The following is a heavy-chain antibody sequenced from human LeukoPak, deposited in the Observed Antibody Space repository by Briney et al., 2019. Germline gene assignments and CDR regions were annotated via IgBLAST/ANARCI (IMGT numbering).Heavy chain of an antibody. D-gene: IGHD5-18*01. CDR2: ISVYNGNT. CDR3: ASYTAMNAFDI. V-gene: IGHV1-18*01. Sequence: ASVKVSCKASGYTFTSYGISWVRQAPGQGLEWMGWISVYNGNTNYAQKLQGRVTMTTDTSTSTAYMDLRSLRSDDTAVYYCASYTAMNAFDIWGQGTMVTVPS. CDR1: GYTFTSYG. J-gene: IGHJ3*02.